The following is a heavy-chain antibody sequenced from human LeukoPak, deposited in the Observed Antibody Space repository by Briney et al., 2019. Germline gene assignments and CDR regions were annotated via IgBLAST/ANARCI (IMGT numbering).Heavy chain of an antibody. CDR1: AGSISSSSYS. D-gene: IGHD3-22*01. Sequence: PSETLSLTCTVSAGSISSSSYSWSWIRQPAGKGLEWIGRVYTSGSTNYNPSLKSRVTISVDTSKKQFSLKLSSVTAADTAVYYCAREKIGYYDGSGRGWFDPWGQGTLVTVSS. CDR2: VYTSGST. J-gene: IGHJ5*02. CDR3: AREKIGYYDGSGRGWFDP. V-gene: IGHV4-61*02.